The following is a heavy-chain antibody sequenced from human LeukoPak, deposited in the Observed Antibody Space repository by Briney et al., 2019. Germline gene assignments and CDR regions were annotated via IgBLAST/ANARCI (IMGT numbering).Heavy chain of an antibody. CDR3: ASYSYYYDSSGYFDY. J-gene: IGHJ4*02. CDR2: IYYSGST. D-gene: IGHD3-22*01. V-gene: IGHV4-30-4*02. Sequence: SETLSLTCTVSGVSISSGDYYWSWIRQPPGKGLEWIGYIYYSGSTYYNPSLKSRVTISVDTSKNQFSLKLSSVTAADTAVYYCASYSYYYDSSGYFDYWGQGTLVTVSS. CDR1: GVSISSGDYY.